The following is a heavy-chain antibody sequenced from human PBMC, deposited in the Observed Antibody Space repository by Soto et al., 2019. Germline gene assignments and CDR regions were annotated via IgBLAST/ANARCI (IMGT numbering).Heavy chain of an antibody. J-gene: IGHJ4*02. D-gene: IGHD3-22*01. V-gene: IGHV3-73*01. Sequence: WRSLRLSCSASVFTCSGSAMHWFRQASGKGLEWVGRIRSKANSYATAYAASVKGRFTISRDDSKNTAYLQMNSLKTEDTAVYYCTRHADYYDSSGYRDYWGQGTLVTVSS. CDR3: TRHADYYDSSGYRDY. CDR2: IRSKANSYAT. CDR1: VFTCSGSA.